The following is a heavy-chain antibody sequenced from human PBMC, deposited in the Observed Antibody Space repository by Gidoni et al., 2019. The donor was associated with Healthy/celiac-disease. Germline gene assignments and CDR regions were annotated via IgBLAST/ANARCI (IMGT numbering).Heavy chain of an antibody. V-gene: IGHV1-8*01. J-gene: IGHJ5*02. Sequence: QVQLVQSGAEVKKPGASVKVSCKASGYTFTSYDINWVRQATGQGLEWMGWLNPNSGNTGYAQKFQGRVTMTRNTSISTAYMELSSLRSEDTAVYYCARFSRVEQQLGYNWFDPWGQGTLVTVSS. CDR2: LNPNSGNT. CDR3: ARFSRVEQQLGYNWFDP. CDR1: GYTFTSYD. D-gene: IGHD6-13*01.